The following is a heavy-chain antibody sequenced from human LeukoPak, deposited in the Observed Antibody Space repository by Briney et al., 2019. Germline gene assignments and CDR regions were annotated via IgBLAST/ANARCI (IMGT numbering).Heavy chain of an antibody. J-gene: IGHJ4*02. V-gene: IGHV3-48*03. CDR3: ARGNTAMVFDY. CDR1: GFTFSSYE. D-gene: IGHD5-18*01. CDR2: ISSSGSTI. Sequence: GGSLRLSCAASGFTFSSYEMNWVRQAPGKGLEWVSYISSSGSTIYYADSVKGRFTISRDNAKNSLYLQMNSLRAEDTAVYYCARGNTAMVFDYWGQGTLVTVSS.